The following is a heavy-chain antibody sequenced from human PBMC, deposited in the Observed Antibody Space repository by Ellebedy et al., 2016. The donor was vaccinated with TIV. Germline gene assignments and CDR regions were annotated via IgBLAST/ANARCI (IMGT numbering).Heavy chain of an antibody. D-gene: IGHD4-17*01. V-gene: IGHV4-59*08. J-gene: IGHJ4*02. CDR1: GGSISSYY. CDR3: ARSTTFDY. Sequence: MPSETLSLTCTVSGGSISSYYWSWIRQPPGKGLEWIGYIYYSGRTYYNPSLKSRVTISVDTSKNQFPLRLSSVTAADTAVYYCARSTTFDYWGQGTLVTVSS. CDR2: IYYSGRT.